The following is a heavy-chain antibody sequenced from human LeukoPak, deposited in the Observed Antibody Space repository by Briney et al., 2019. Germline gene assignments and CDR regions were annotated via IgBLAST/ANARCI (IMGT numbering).Heavy chain of an antibody. Sequence: GGSLRLSCAASGFSFSSYGMSWVRQAPGKGLEWVSAISGSGGTTYYADSVKGRFTISRDNSKNTLYLQMNSLRAEDTAVYYCATSGLSRFGFWGQGTLVTVSS. D-gene: IGHD2/OR15-2a*01. V-gene: IGHV3-23*01. CDR1: GFSFSSYG. CDR2: ISGSGGTT. J-gene: IGHJ4*02. CDR3: ATSGLSRFGF.